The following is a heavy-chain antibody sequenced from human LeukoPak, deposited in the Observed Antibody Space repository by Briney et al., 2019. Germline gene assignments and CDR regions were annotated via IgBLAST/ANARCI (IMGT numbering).Heavy chain of an antibody. J-gene: IGHJ5*02. CDR2: INHSGST. CDR1: GESFSEYY. V-gene: IGHV4-34*01. Sequence: SETLSLTCAVYGESFSEYYWSWIRQPQGKGLEWIGEINHSGSTNSNPSLKSRVTISVDTSKKQFSLKLSSVTAADTAVYYCAYKGPISGYAFDPWGQGTLVTVSS. D-gene: IGHD5-12*01. CDR3: AYKGPISGYAFDP.